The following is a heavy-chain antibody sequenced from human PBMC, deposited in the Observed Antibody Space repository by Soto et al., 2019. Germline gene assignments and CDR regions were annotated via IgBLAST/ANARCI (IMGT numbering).Heavy chain of an antibody. J-gene: IGHJ4*02. V-gene: IGHV3-33*01. Sequence: GGSLRLSCAASGFTFNDYGMHWVRQAPGKGLEWVAVIWFDGSNEYYGDSVKGRFTISRDNSKNTLYLQMNYLRAEDTAVYYCGFYCSSVSCPEGFYWGKGTMVTVS. CDR3: GFYCSSVSCPEGFY. CDR2: IWFDGSNE. CDR1: GFTFNDYG. D-gene: IGHD2-2*01.